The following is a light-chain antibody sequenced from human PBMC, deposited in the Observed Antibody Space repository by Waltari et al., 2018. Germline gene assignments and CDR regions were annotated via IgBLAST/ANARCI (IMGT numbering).Light chain of an antibody. CDR3: QQSSTTPPT. Sequence: DIVLTQSPDSLAVSLGERATINCKSSQKVFYNSNDKNYLVWYQQKSGQPPKLLIYWASTRESGVPDRFSGSGSGTEFTLTISNLQAEDVAVYYCQQSSTTPPTFGQGTKLEIK. CDR2: WAS. J-gene: IGKJ2*01. V-gene: IGKV4-1*01. CDR1: QKVFYNSNDKNY.